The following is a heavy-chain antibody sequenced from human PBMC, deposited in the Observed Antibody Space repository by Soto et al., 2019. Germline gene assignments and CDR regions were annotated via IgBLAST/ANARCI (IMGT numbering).Heavy chain of an antibody. CDR2: IPYDGSNK. J-gene: IGHJ4*02. CDR3: AKDQASGQGSFDS. Sequence: GSLRLSCAASGFTFSSYGMHWVRQAPGKGLEWVAVIPYDGSNKYYADSVKGRFTISRDNSKNTLYLQMNSLRADDTAVYYCAKDQASGQGSFDSWGQGTLVTVSS. V-gene: IGHV3-30*18. CDR1: GFTFSSYG.